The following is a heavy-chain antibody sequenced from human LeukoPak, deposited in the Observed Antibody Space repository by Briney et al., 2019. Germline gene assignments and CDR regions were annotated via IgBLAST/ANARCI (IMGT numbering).Heavy chain of an antibody. CDR3: ARENTYYPDVSGYHDGPIDY. CDR1: GFTFSSYS. D-gene: IGHD3-22*01. V-gene: IGHV3-21*01. J-gene: IGHJ4*02. Sequence: GGSLRLSCAAAGFTFSSYSMSWVRQGPGKGLECVSSISSGSTYRYYADSVRGQFTISRDNAENSLYLQMNSLRAEDTAVYYCARENTYYPDVSGYHDGPIDYWGQGTLVTVSS. CDR2: ISSGSTYR.